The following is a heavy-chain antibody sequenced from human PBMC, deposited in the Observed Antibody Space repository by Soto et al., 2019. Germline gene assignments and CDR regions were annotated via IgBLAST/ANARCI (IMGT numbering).Heavy chain of an antibody. D-gene: IGHD1-26*01. Sequence: QVQLQESGPGLVKPSETLSLTCTVSGGSISSYYWSWIRQPPGKGLEWIGYIYYSGSTNYNPSLKRRVTISVDPSKTQFSLKLSSVTAADTAVYYCARMGSVAAPDYWGQGTLVTVSS. CDR1: GGSISSYY. V-gene: IGHV4-59*08. J-gene: IGHJ4*02. CDR3: ARMGSVAAPDY. CDR2: IYYSGST.